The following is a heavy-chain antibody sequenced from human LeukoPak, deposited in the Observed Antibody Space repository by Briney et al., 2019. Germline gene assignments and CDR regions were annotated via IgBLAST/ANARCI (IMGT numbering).Heavy chain of an antibody. CDR1: GYTFNDYA. CDR2: INTNTGTP. Sequence: VASVKVSCKASGYTFNDYAMNWVRQAPGQGLEWMGWINTNTGTPTYAQGFTGHFVFSLDTSVSTAYLEINSLKAEDTAVFYCAREEFPVVGYYGMDVWGQGTTVTVSS. V-gene: IGHV7-4-1*02. CDR3: AREEFPVVGYYGMDV. J-gene: IGHJ6*02. D-gene: IGHD3-10*01.